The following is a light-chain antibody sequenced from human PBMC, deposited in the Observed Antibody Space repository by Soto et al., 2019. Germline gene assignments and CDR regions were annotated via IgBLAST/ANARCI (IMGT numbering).Light chain of an antibody. CDR2: DTS. J-gene: IGKJ4*01. CDR3: LQDYIYPLT. Sequence: AIQMTQSPSSLSASVGDRVTITGRASQGMRNELGWYQQKPGKAPKLLIYDTSSLQSGVPQRFSGSGSGTDFTVTINSLQPEDCATYYCLQDYIYPLTFGGGTKVEIK. V-gene: IGKV1-6*01. CDR1: QGMRNE.